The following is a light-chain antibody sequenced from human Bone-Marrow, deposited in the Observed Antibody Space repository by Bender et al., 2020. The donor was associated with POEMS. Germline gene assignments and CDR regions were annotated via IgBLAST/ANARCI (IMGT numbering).Light chain of an antibody. CDR1: GSNIGGYP. CDR2: TNN. Sequence: QSVLTQPPSVSGPPGQRVTISCSGSGSNIGGYPVNWYQQLPGTAPRLLIYTNNERPSGVPDRFSGSKSGTSASLVITGLQSDDEAIYFCVAWDASLNGWVFGGGTKLTVL. CDR3: VAWDASLNGWV. V-gene: IGLV1-44*01. J-gene: IGLJ3*02.